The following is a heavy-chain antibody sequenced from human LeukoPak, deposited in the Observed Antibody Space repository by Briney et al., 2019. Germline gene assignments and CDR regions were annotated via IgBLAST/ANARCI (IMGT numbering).Heavy chain of an antibody. Sequence: ASVKLSCKASGYTFTSYGISWVRQAPGQGLERMGWISAYNGNTNYAQKLQGRVTMTADTSTSTAYMELRSLRSDDTSVYYCARGVPWFGESNDSFDYWGQGTLVTVSS. J-gene: IGHJ4*02. V-gene: IGHV1-18*01. CDR2: ISAYNGNT. CDR1: GYTFTSYG. D-gene: IGHD3-10*01. CDR3: ARGVPWFGESNDSFDY.